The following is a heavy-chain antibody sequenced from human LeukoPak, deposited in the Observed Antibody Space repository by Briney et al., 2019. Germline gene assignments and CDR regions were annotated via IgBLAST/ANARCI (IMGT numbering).Heavy chain of an antibody. D-gene: IGHD6-13*01. CDR3: TRGTLFVATPGHDAFDI. V-gene: IGHV3-49*04. Sequence: GGSLRLSCVASGFTFDDYAVSWVRQAPGKGLEWVGFIRTKAYGGTPEYAAGVKGRFTISSDDPKSFAYLQMNSVKTEDTAVYYCTRGTLFVATPGHDAFDIWGQGPMVTVSS. J-gene: IGHJ3*02. CDR2: IRTKAYGGTP. CDR1: GFTFDDYA.